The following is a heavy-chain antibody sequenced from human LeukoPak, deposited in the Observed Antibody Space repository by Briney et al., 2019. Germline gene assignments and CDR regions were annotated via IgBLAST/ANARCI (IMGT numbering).Heavy chain of an antibody. V-gene: IGHV3-21*01. CDR2: ISSSSSYI. D-gene: IGHD1-26*01. Sequence: GGSLRLSCAASGFTFSNYGIHWVRQAPGKGLEWVSSISSSSSYIYYADSVKGRFTISRDNAKNSLYLQMNSLRAEDTAVYYCARGVGGSYPRWGQGTLVTVSS. CDR1: GFTFSNYG. J-gene: IGHJ4*02. CDR3: ARGVGGSYPR.